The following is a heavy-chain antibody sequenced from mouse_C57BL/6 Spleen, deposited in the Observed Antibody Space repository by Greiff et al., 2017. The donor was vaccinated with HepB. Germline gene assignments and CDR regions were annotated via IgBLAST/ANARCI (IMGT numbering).Heavy chain of an antibody. V-gene: IGHV5-16*01. CDR2: INYDGSST. CDR3: ARGGLRAMDY. J-gene: IGHJ4*01. CDR1: GFTFSDYY. Sequence: EVKLMESGGGLVKPGSSMKLSCTASGFTFSDYYMAWVRQVPEKGLEWVANINYDGSSTYYLDSLKSRFIISRDNAKNILYLQMSSLKSEDTATYYCARGGLRAMDYWGQGTSVTVSS. D-gene: IGHD2-2*01.